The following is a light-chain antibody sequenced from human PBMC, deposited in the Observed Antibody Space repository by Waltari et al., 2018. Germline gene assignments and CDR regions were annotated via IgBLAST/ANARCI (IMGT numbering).Light chain of an antibody. V-gene: IGKV1-27*01. CDR2: AAS. Sequence: DIQMTQSPSSLAASVGDSVTITCRASQGISNDLAWYQQKPGKVPKLLIYAASTLQSGVPSRFSGSGSGTDFTLTISSLQPEDVATYYCQKYNSAPRTFGQGTKVEIK. CDR3: QKYNSAPRT. J-gene: IGKJ1*01. CDR1: QGISND.